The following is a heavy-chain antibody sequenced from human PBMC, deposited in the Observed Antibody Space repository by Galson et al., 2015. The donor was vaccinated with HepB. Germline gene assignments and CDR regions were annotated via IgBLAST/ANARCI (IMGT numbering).Heavy chain of an antibody. CDR3: AKETPIGDYENVWGSYRDYYYYYAMDV. CDR2: ISTSGGST. D-gene: IGHD3-16*02. CDR1: GFTFSTYV. J-gene: IGHJ6*02. Sequence: SLRLSCAASGFTFSTYVMSWVRQAPGKGLEWVSSISTSGGSTYYADSVKGRFTIYRDNSKNRLYLQMNSLRAEDTAVYYCAKETPIGDYENVWGSYRDYYYYYAMDVWGQGTTVTVSS. V-gene: IGHV3-23*01.